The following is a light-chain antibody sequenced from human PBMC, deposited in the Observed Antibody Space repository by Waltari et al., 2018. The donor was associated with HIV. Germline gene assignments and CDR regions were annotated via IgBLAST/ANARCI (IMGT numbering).Light chain of an antibody. CDR1: SSDVGNYNY. J-gene: IGLJ1*01. Sequence: QSALTQPASVSGSPGQSITISCTGTSSDVGNYNYVSWYQQHPGKAPKLMIYDVSKRPSWVSNRFSGSKSGNTASLTISVLQAEDEADYYCCSYAGSSTFVFGTGTKVTVL. CDR3: CSYAGSSTFV. V-gene: IGLV2-23*02. CDR2: DVS.